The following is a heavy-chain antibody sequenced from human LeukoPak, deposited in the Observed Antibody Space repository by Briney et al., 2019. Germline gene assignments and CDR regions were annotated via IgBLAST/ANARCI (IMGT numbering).Heavy chain of an antibody. Sequence: GGSLRLSCAASGFTFSSYAMSWVRQAPGKGLEWVSAISGSGGSTYYADSVKGRFTISRDSSKNTLYLQMNSLRAEDTAVYYCARAFGRSSSWYYLGSSGFSEIDYWGQGTLVTVSS. CDR2: ISGSGGST. CDR3: ARAFGRSSSWYYLGSSGFSEIDY. D-gene: IGHD6-13*01. V-gene: IGHV3-23*01. J-gene: IGHJ4*02. CDR1: GFTFSSYA.